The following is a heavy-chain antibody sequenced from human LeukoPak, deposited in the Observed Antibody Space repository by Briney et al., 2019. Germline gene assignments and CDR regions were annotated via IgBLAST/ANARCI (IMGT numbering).Heavy chain of an antibody. Sequence: ASVKVSCKASGGTFSSYAISWVRQAPGQGLEWMGWINPNSGGTNYAQKFQDRVTMTRDTSISTAYMELSSLKSDDTAVYYCARPLTTSGWYFDLWGRGTLVTVSS. D-gene: IGHD1-14*01. V-gene: IGHV1-2*02. CDR1: GGTFSSYA. J-gene: IGHJ2*01. CDR3: ARPLTTSGWYFDL. CDR2: INPNSGGT.